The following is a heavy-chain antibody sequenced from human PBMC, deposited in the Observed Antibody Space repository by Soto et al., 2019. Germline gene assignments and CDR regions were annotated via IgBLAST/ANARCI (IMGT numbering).Heavy chain of an antibody. D-gene: IGHD6-13*01. J-gene: IGHJ5*02. Sequence: QVQLVQSGGGVVQPGRSLRLSCAASGFDFNTYGLHWVRQAPGKGLEWVAGISFDGGNQYYADSVKGRSTISRDKSNNTLFLQMNSLGAEDTATYYCAKDSSITAAGSGGWFDPWGQGTLVIVSS. V-gene: IGHV3-30*18. CDR3: AKDSSITAAGSGGWFDP. CDR2: ISFDGGNQ. CDR1: GFDFNTYG.